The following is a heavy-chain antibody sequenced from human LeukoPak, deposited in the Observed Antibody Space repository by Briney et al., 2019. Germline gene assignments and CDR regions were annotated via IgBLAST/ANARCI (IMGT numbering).Heavy chain of an antibody. Sequence: GASVKVSCKASGYPFTSYGTGWGRRPPGQGLEWMGGIIPSFGTANYAQKFQGRVTITADESTSTAYMELSSLRSEDTAVYYCARGRPRRGYDLDDYWGQGTLVTVSS. CDR1: GYPFTSYG. D-gene: IGHD5-12*01. J-gene: IGHJ4*02. V-gene: IGHV1-69*13. CDR2: IIPSFGTA. CDR3: ARGRPRRGYDLDDY.